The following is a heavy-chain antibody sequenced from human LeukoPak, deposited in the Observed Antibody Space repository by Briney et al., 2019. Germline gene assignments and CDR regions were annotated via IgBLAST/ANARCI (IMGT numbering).Heavy chain of an antibody. V-gene: IGHV3-11*06. Sequence: GGSLRLSCAASGFTFSDYYMSWVRRAPGKGLEWVSGISWNSGNIGYADSVKGRFTISRDNAKNSLYLQMNSLRAEDTAVYYCARDPRVGATQFNYFDYWGQGTLVTVSS. CDR2: ISWNSGNI. CDR1: GFTFSDYY. D-gene: IGHD1-26*01. J-gene: IGHJ4*02. CDR3: ARDPRVGATQFNYFDY.